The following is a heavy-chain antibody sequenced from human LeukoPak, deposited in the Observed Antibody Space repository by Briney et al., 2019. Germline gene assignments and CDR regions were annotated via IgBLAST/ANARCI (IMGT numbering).Heavy chain of an antibody. CDR3: ARNVFRYFDWLGGYFDY. V-gene: IGHV4-39*01. CDR1: GGSISSSSYY. CDR2: IYYSGST. Sequence: PSETLSLTCTVSGGSISSSSYYWGWIRQPPGKGLEWIGSIYYSGSTYYNPSLKSRVTISVGTSKNQFSLKLSPVTDADTAVYSCARNVFRYFDWLGGYFDYWGQGTLVTVSS. J-gene: IGHJ4*02. D-gene: IGHD3-9*01.